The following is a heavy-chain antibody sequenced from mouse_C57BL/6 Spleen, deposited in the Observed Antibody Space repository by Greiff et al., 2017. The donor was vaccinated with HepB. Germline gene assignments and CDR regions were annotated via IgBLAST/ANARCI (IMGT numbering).Heavy chain of an antibody. CDR3: ARHRGGNYEVLYFDY. J-gene: IGHJ2*01. D-gene: IGHD2-1*01. Sequence: EVKVVESGGDLVKPGGSLKLSCAASGFTFSSYGMSWVRQTPDKRLEWVATFSSGGSYTYYPDSVKGRFTISRDNAKNTLYLQMSSLKSEDTAMYYCARHRGGNYEVLYFDYWGQGTTLTVSS. CDR2: FSSGGSYT. CDR1: GFTFSSYG. V-gene: IGHV5-6*01.